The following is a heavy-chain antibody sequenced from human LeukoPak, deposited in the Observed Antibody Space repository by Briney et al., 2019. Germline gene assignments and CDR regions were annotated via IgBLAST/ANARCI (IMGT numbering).Heavy chain of an antibody. V-gene: IGHV4-39*01. CDR1: GGSISSSSYY. CDR2: IYYSGST. D-gene: IGHD4-17*01. Sequence: SETLSLTCTVSGGSISSSSYYWVWIRQPTGKGLEWMGSIYYSGSTYYNPSLKSRVTLSVDTSKNQFSLKLSSVTAADTAVYYCVLFDYGPDYWGQGTLVTVSS. J-gene: IGHJ4*02. CDR3: VLFDYGPDY.